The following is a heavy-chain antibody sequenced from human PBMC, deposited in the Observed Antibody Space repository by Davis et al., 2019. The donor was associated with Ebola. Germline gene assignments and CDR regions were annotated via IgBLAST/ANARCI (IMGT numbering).Heavy chain of an antibody. V-gene: IGHV3-74*01. CDR1: RVTSTTNW. CDR2: INPDGTKT. Sequence: HTGGSLRLSCAASRVTSTTNWIHWVRQAPGKGLVWVSRINPDGTKTGYADSVRGRFTISRDIAKNTLFLQMSSLTADDSAVYYCTRDFDWHDGSWGQGTLVTVSS. J-gene: IGHJ5*02. CDR3: TRDFDWHDGS. D-gene: IGHD3-9*01.